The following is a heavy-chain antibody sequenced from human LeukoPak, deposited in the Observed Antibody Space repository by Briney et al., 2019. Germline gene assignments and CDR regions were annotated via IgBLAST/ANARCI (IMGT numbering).Heavy chain of an antibody. CDR1: GFTFSSYW. CDR2: INSDGSST. V-gene: IGHV3-74*01. Sequence: SGGSLRLSCAASGFTFSSYWMHWVRQAPGKGLMWVSRINSDGSSTSYADSVKGRFTISRDNAKNTLYLQMNSLRAEDTAMYYCAGGWNNDYWGQGTLVTVSS. CDR3: AGGWNNDY. J-gene: IGHJ4*02. D-gene: IGHD1/OR15-1a*01.